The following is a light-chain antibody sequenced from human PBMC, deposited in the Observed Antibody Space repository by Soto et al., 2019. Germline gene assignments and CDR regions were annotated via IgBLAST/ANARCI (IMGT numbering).Light chain of an antibody. CDR3: TSYTTSSTYV. V-gene: IGLV2-14*01. CDR2: EVA. Sequence: LTQPASVSGSPGQSITISCTGTSSDVGGYNYVSWYQHHPGEVPKLIIFEVAKRPSGVSNRFSGSKSGNTASLTISGLQAEDEADYFCTSYTTSSTYVFGSGTKVTVL. CDR1: SSDVGGYNY. J-gene: IGLJ1*01.